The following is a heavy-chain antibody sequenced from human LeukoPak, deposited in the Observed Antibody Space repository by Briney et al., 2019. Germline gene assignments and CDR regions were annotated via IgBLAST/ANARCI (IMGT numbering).Heavy chain of an antibody. Sequence: SSETLSLTCAVYGGSFRGYYWIWIRQPPGKGLEWMGEINHSGSTNYNPSLKSRVTISVDTSKNQFSLKLSSVTAADTAVYYCARQIPATANHYFDFWGQGTLVTVSS. CDR2: INHSGST. CDR1: GGSFRGYY. CDR3: ARQIPATANHYFDF. J-gene: IGHJ4*02. V-gene: IGHV4-34*01. D-gene: IGHD2-15*01.